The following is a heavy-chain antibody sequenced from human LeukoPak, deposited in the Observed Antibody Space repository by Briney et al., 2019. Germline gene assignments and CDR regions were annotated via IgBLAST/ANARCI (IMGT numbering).Heavy chain of an antibody. D-gene: IGHD3-22*01. Sequence: GGSLRLSCAASGFTFSDYYMSWIRQAPGKGLEWVSYISSSGSTIYYADSVKGRFTISRDNAKNTLNLQMNSLRAEDTAVYYCARDLGLYYDASDNWFDPWGQGTLVTVSS. CDR1: GFTFSDYY. V-gene: IGHV3-11*04. CDR3: ARDLGLYYDASDNWFDP. J-gene: IGHJ5*02. CDR2: ISSSGSTI.